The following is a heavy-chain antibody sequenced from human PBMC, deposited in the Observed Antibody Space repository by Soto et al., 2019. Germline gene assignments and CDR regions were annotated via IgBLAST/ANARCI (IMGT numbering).Heavy chain of an antibody. Sequence: GXSVKVSCKASGYTFTGYYMHWVRQAPVQGLEWMGWINPNSGGTNYAQKFQGRVTMTRDTSISTAYMELSRLRSDDTAVYYCARDPPPYYDFWSGYSQMGWFDPWGQGTLVTVSS. CDR3: ARDPPPYYDFWSGYSQMGWFDP. CDR1: GYTFTGYY. CDR2: INPNSGGT. J-gene: IGHJ5*02. D-gene: IGHD3-3*01. V-gene: IGHV1-2*02.